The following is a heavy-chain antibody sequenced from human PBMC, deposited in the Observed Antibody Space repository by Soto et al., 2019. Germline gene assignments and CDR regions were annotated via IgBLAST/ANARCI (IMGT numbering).Heavy chain of an antibody. CDR1: GFTFSSYA. CDR2: ISGSGGST. J-gene: IGHJ4*02. CDR3: AKDYSSGCVFFDY. V-gene: IGHV3-23*01. D-gene: IGHD6-25*01. Sequence: EVPLLESGGGLVQPGGSLRLSCAASGFTFSSYAMSWVRQAPGKGLEWVSAISGSGGSTHYADSVKGRFTISSDNSQSTLYLQMTRLRAEDAAVSYFAKDYSSGCVFFDYWGQRTLVTVSS.